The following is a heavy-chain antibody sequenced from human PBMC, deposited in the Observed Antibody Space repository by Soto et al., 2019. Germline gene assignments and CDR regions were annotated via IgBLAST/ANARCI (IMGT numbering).Heavy chain of an antibody. V-gene: IGHV4-59*08. CDR1: GGSISSYY. J-gene: IGHJ4*02. CDR3: ARLGEWLGD. Sequence: SETLSLTCTVSGGSISSYYWSWSRQPPGKGLEWIGYIYYSGSTNYSPSLKSRVTISVDTSKNQFSLKLSSVTAADTAVYYCARLGEWLGDWGQGTLVTVSS. D-gene: IGHD6-19*01. CDR2: IYYSGST.